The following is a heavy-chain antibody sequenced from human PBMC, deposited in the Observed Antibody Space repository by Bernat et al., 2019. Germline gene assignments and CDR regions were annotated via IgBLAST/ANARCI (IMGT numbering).Heavy chain of an antibody. CDR2: IYSGGST. D-gene: IGHD3-9*01. V-gene: IGHV3-53*02. Sequence: EVQLVETGGGLIQPGGSLRLSCAASGFTVSSNYMSWVRQAPGKGLEWVSGIYSGGSTYYADSGKCRFTISRDNSKNTLYLQMNSLRAEDTAVYYCARDPTDYDILTASMENSAYGMDVWGQGTTVTVSS. J-gene: IGHJ6*02. CDR1: GFTVSSNY. CDR3: ARDPTDYDILTASMENSAYGMDV.